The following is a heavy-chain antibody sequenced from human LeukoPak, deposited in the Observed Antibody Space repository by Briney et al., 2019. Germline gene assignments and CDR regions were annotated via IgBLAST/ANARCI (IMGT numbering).Heavy chain of an antibody. CDR2: INSDGSST. D-gene: IGHD6-19*01. J-gene: IGHJ4*02. CDR1: GFTFSSYW. Sequence: GGSLRLSCAASGFTFSSYWMHWVRQAPGKGLVWVSRINSDGSSTSYADSVKGRFTISRDNAKNTLYLQMNSLRAEDTAVYYCARGESVVAGYDFDYWGQGTLVTVSS. V-gene: IGHV3-74*01. CDR3: ARGESVVAGYDFDY.